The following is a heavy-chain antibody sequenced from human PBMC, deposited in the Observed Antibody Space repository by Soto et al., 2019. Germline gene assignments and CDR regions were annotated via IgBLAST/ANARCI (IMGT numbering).Heavy chain of an antibody. J-gene: IGHJ4*02. CDR1: GGSISGYY. V-gene: IGHV4-4*07. D-gene: IGHD1-7*01. CDR3: AREMNWNSPAFDY. Sequence: SETLSLTCTVSGGSISGYYWSWIRQPAGKGLEWIGRIYTSGSTNYNPSLKSRVTMSVDTSKNQFSLKLSSVTAADTAVYYCAREMNWNSPAFDYWGQGTLVTVSS. CDR2: IYTSGST.